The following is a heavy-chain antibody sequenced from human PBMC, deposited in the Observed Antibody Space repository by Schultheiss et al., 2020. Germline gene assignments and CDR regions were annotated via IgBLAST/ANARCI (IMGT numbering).Heavy chain of an antibody. J-gene: IGHJ1*01. V-gene: IGHV3-23*01. CDR2: ISGSGGST. CDR1: GFTFSSYA. CDR3: ARDFYDGAYYHR. D-gene: IGHD2-8*01. Sequence: GGSLRLSCAASGFTFSSYAMSWVRQAPGKGLEWVSAISGSGGSTYYADSVKGRFTISRDNSKNTLYLQMNSLRAEDTGIYYCARDFYDGAYYHRWGPGTLVTVSS.